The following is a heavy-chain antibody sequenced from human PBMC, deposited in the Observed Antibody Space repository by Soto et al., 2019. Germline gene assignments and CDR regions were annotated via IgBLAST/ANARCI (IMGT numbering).Heavy chain of an antibody. Sequence: SGPTLVNPTQPLTLTCTFSGFSLRTSGVGVAWIRQPPGKALEWLALIYWDDDKHYRPSLKSRLTITKDTSKNQVVLTITNMDPVDTATDYGAHSYSRGSFGYLGQGTLVTVSS. CDR2: IYWDDDK. CDR3: AHSYSRGSFGY. J-gene: IGHJ4*02. CDR1: GFSLRTSGVG. V-gene: IGHV2-5*02. D-gene: IGHD6-19*01.